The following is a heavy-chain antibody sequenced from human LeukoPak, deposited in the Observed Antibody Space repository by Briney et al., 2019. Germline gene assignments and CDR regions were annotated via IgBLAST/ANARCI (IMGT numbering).Heavy chain of an antibody. CDR3: ARANEGYCSGGSCPNGVWFDP. J-gene: IGHJ5*02. CDR2: ISAYNGNT. V-gene: IGHV1-18*01. Sequence: ASVKVSCKASGYTFTSYGISWVRQAPGQGLEWMGWISAYNGNTNYARNLQGRVTMTTDTSTSTAYMELRSLRSDDTAVYYCARANEGYCSGGSCPNGVWFDPWGQGTLVTVSS. D-gene: IGHD2-15*01. CDR1: GYTFTSYG.